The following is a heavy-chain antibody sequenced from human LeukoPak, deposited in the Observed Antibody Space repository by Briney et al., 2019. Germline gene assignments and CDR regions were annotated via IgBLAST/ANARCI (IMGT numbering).Heavy chain of an antibody. CDR1: GGSISSSSYY. Sequence: PSETLSLTCTVSGGSISSSSYYWGWIRQPPGKGLEWIVSIYYSGSTYYNPSLKSRVTISVDTSKNQFSLKLSSVTAADTAVYYCARHWGNGWFGEVSPYYFDYWGQGTLVTVSS. CDR2: IYYSGST. J-gene: IGHJ4*02. D-gene: IGHD3-10*01. V-gene: IGHV4-39*01. CDR3: ARHWGNGWFGEVSPYYFDY.